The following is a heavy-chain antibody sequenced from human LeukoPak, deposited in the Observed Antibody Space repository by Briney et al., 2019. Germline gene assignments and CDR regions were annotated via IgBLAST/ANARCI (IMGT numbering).Heavy chain of an antibody. CDR1: GFTFSNAW. V-gene: IGHV3-7*01. CDR3: ARDRSRGGEWEYYFDY. CDR2: IKQDGSEK. J-gene: IGHJ4*02. Sequence: PGGSLRLSCAASGFTFSNAWMSWVRQAPGEGLEWVANIKQDGSEKRYVDPVKGRFTISRDNAKNSLYLQMNSLRAEDTGVYYCARDRSRGGEWEYYFDYWGQGTLVTVSS. D-gene: IGHD1-26*01.